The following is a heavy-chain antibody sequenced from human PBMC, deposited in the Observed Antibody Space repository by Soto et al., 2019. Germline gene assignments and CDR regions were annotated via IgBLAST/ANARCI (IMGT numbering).Heavy chain of an antibody. Sequence: SGPTLVNPTQTLTLTCTFSGFSLSTSGVGVGWIRQPPGKALEWLALIYWDDDKRYSPSLKSRLTITKDTSKNQVVLTMTNMDPVNTATFYCAHSLAEYSGNDRLFDYWGQGTLVTVSP. J-gene: IGHJ4*02. V-gene: IGHV2-5*02. CDR1: GFSLSTSGVG. D-gene: IGHD5-12*01. CDR2: IYWDDDK. CDR3: AHSLAEYSGNDRLFDY.